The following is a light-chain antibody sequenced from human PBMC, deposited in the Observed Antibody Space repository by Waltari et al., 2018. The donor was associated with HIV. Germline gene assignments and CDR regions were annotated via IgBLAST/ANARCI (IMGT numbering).Light chain of an antibody. V-gene: IGLV3-1*01. CDR1: KWGDKN. J-gene: IGLJ2*01. CDR3: QAWDSSTRVV. Sequence: SYELTQPPPVSVSPGQTAGIPGPGAKWGDKNAGWDQQKPGQSPVLVIYQDSKRPSGIPERFSGSNSGNTATLTISGTQAMDEADYYCQAWDSSTRVVFGGGTKLTVL. CDR2: QDS.